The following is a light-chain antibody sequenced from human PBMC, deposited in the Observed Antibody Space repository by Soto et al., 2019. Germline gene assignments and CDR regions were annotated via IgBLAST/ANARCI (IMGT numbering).Light chain of an antibody. J-gene: IGKJ2*01. CDR2: WAS. Sequence: DIVMTQSPDSLDVSLGERATINCKSSQSVLYSSNNKNYLAWYQQKPGQPPKLLIYWASTWESGVPDRFSGSGSGTDFTLTISSLQAEDVAVYYCQQYYSTPYTFGQGTKLEIK. V-gene: IGKV4-1*01. CDR3: QQYYSTPYT. CDR1: QSVLYSSNNKNY.